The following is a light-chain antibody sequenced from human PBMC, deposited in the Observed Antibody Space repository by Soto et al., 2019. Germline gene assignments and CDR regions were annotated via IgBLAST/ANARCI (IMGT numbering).Light chain of an antibody. Sequence: EIVLTQSPGTLSFSPGERATLTCRASQSVSSSYLAWFQQKPGQAPRLLIYGASIRATGIPDTFSGSGSGTDCTLTISRLETKDFAVYYCQQYCNAPFTFGPGTKVDIK. J-gene: IGKJ3*01. CDR1: QSVSSSY. V-gene: IGKV3-20*01. CDR2: GAS. CDR3: QQYCNAPFT.